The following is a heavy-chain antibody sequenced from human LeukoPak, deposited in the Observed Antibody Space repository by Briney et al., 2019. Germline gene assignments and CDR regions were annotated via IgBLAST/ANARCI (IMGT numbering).Heavy chain of an antibody. CDR2: ISGSGAST. CDR1: GFTFSSYD. J-gene: IGHJ4*02. V-gene: IGHV3-23*01. CDR3: ANMVRGVESFDY. Sequence: PGGSLRLSCAVSGFTFSSYDMSWVRQAPGKGLEWVSAISGSGASTYYANSVKGRFTISRDNSKNTLYLQMNSLRPEDTAVYYCANMVRGVESFDYWGQGTLVTVSS. D-gene: IGHD3-10*01.